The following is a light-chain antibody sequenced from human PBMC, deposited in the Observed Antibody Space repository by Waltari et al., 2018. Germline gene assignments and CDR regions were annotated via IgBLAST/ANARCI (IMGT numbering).Light chain of an antibody. CDR3: QQSYSTPLT. V-gene: IGKV1-39*01. J-gene: IGKJ4*01. CDR2: VAS. CDR1: QSINTY. Sequence: DIQMTQSPSSLSASVGDRVTITCRASQSINTYLNWYQHKPGKGPNLLIYVASSLQSGVPSRFSGSGSGTDFTHTISSLQPEDFATYYCQQSYSTPLTFGGGTKVEIK.